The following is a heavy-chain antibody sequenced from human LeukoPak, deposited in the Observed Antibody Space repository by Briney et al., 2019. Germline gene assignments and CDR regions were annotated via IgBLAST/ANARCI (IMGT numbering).Heavy chain of an antibody. CDR3: ARDHSGYSSSHDY. Sequence: ASVKVSCKASGYTFTSYYMHWVRQAPGQGLEWMGWMNPNSGNTGYAQKFQGRVTMTRNTSISTAYMELSSLRSEDTAVYYCARDHSGYSSSHDYWGQGTLVTVSS. CDR2: MNPNSGNT. CDR1: GYTFTSYY. J-gene: IGHJ4*02. V-gene: IGHV1-8*02. D-gene: IGHD6-13*01.